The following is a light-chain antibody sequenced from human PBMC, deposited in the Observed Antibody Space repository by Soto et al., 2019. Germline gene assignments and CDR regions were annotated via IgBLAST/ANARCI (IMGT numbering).Light chain of an antibody. CDR1: SSDVGGYNY. V-gene: IGLV2-14*01. J-gene: IGLJ3*02. Sequence: QSALTQPASVSGSPGQSITISCTGTSSDVGGYNYVSWYQQHPGKAPKLMIYEVSNRPSGVSNRFSGYKSGNTASLTSSGLQAEDEADYYCSSYTSSSTLGVFGGGTKLTVL. CDR3: SSYTSSSTLGV. CDR2: EVS.